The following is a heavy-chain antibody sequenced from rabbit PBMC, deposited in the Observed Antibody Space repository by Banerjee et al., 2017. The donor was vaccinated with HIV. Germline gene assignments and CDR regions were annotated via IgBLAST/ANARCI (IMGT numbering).Heavy chain of an antibody. CDR3: ARGYAGYAGYGYAYFDL. V-gene: IGHV1S45*01. Sequence: QEQLVESGGDLVKPGASLTLTCTASGFSFSGGYYMCWVRQAPGKGLEWIACIYAGSSGSTYYASWAKGRFTISRSTSLNTVDLKMTSLTAADTATYFCARGYAGYAGYGYAYFDLWGPGTLVTVS. CDR1: GFSFSGGYY. CDR2: IYAGSSGST. J-gene: IGHJ4*01. D-gene: IGHD6-1*01.